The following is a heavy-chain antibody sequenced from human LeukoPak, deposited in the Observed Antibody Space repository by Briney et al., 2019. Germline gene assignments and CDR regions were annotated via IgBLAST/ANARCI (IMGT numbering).Heavy chain of an antibody. CDR1: GFTVSSNY. Sequence: PGGSLRLSCAASGFTVSSNYMSWVRQAPGKGLEWVSVIYSGGRTYYADSVRGRFTISRDNSKNTLYLQMNSLRAEDTAVYYCARDLVPGDYYYYYMDVWGKGTTVTVSS. D-gene: IGHD2-2*01. CDR3: ARDLVPGDYYYYYMDV. CDR2: IYSGGRT. V-gene: IGHV3-53*01. J-gene: IGHJ6*03.